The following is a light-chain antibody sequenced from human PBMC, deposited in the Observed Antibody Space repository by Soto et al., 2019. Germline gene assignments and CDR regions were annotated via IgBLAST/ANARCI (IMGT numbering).Light chain of an antibody. Sequence: DIQMTQSPSSLSAAVGDRVTITCGASQSISSYLNWYQQKPGKAPKLLIYAASSRATGIPDRFSGSGSGTDFTLTISRLEPEDFAVYYCQQYGSSPNTFGQGTRLEI. CDR2: AAS. CDR3: QQYGSSPNT. CDR1: QSISSY. J-gene: IGKJ5*01. V-gene: IGKV1-39*01.